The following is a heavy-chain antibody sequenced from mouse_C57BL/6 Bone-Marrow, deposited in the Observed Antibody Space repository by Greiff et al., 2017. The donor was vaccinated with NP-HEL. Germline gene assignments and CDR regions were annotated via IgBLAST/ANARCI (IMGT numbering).Heavy chain of an antibody. D-gene: IGHD6-2*01. CDR1: GFTFSDYG. CDR2: ISSGSSTI. CDR3: ARFSVPSGAMDY. V-gene: IGHV5-17*01. J-gene: IGHJ4*01. Sequence: EVQLQESGGGLVKPGGSLKLSCAASGFTFSDYGMHWVRQAPEKGLEWVVYISSGSSTIYYADTVKGRFTISRDNAKNTLFLQMTSLRSEDTAMYYCARFSVPSGAMDYWGQGTSVTVSS.